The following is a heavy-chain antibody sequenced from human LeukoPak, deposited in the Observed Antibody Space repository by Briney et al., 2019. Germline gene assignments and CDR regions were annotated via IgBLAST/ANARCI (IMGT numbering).Heavy chain of an antibody. V-gene: IGHV1-8*03. Sequence: ASVKVSCKASGYTFTSYDINWVRQATGQGLEWMGWINPNSGTTGYAQKFQGRVTITRNTSISTAYMELSSLRAEDTAVYYCVRDRISSTSGMIFDMWGQGTMVTVSS. J-gene: IGHJ3*02. CDR3: VRDRISSTSGMIFDM. CDR2: INPNSGTT. CDR1: GYTFTSYD. D-gene: IGHD2-2*01.